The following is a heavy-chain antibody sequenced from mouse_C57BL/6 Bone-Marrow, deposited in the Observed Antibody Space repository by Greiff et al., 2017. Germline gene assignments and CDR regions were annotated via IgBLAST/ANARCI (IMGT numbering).Heavy chain of an antibody. CDR2: ISDGGSYT. CDR1: GFTFSSYA. CDR3: ASGAYGSSYGYFDV. D-gene: IGHD1-1*01. V-gene: IGHV5-4*03. J-gene: IGHJ1*03. Sequence: EVKVVESGGGLVKPGGSLKLSCAASGFTFSSYAMSWVRQTPEKRLEWVATISDGGSYTYYPDNVKGRFTISRDNAKNNLYLQMSHLKSEDTAMYYCASGAYGSSYGYFDVWGTGTTVTVSS.